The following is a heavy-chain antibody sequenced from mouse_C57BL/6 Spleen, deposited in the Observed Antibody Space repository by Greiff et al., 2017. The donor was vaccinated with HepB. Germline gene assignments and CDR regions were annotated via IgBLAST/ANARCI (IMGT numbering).Heavy chain of an antibody. CDR1: GFTFSSYA. CDR2: ISSGGDYI. CDR3: TREGAMVTTGAWFAY. J-gene: IGHJ3*01. D-gene: IGHD2-2*01. V-gene: IGHV5-9-1*02. Sequence: EVKVEESGEGLVKPGGSLKLSCAASGFTFSSYAMSWVRQTPEKRLEWVAYISSGGDYIYYADTVKGRFTISRDNARNTLYLQMSSLKSEDTAMYYCTREGAMVTTGAWFAYWGQGTLVTVSA.